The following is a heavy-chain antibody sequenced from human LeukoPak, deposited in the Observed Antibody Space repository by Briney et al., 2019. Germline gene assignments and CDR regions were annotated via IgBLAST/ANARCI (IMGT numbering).Heavy chain of an antibody. V-gene: IGHV4-59*08. D-gene: IGHD1-26*01. CDR3: ARRAGSYLYYFDY. Sequence: SETLSLTCTVSGGSINSYHWSWIRQPPGRGREWSGYIYYSGSTNYNPSLKSRVTISVDTSKNQFSLKLSSVTAADTAVYYCARRAGSYLYYFDYWGQGTLVTVSS. CDR2: IYYSGST. J-gene: IGHJ4*02. CDR1: GGSINSYH.